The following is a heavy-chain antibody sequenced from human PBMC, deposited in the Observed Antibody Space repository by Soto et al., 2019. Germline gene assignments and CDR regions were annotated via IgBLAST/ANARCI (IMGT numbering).Heavy chain of an antibody. V-gene: IGHV3-11*01. Sequence: QVQLVESGGGLVKPGGSLRLSCAASGFTFGDYYMSWIRQAPGKGLEWVSHISSSGSTIYYADSVKGRFTITRDNAKNSLYLQMNSLRAEDTAVDYCARDKYSSSSNDYWGQGTLVTVSS. CDR1: GFTFGDYY. CDR3: ARDKYSSSSNDY. CDR2: ISSSGSTI. J-gene: IGHJ4*02. D-gene: IGHD6-13*01.